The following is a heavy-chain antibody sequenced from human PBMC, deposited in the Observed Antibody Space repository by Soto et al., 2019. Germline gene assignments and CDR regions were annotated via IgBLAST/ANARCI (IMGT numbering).Heavy chain of an antibody. J-gene: IGHJ6*02. CDR3: ARDFRSTNWEYYYYGMDV. CDR2: IYYSGST. CDR1: GGSISSYY. V-gene: IGHV4-59*01. D-gene: IGHD2-2*01. Sequence: PSETLSLTCTVSGGSISSYYWSWIRQPPGKGLEWIGYIYYSGSTNYNPSLKSRVTISVDTSKNQFSLKLSSVTAADTAVYYCARDFRSTNWEYYYYGMDVWGQGTTVTVSS.